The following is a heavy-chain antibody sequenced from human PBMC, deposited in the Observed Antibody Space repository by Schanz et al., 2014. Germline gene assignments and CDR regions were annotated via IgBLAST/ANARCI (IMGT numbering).Heavy chain of an antibody. J-gene: IGHJ6*03. CDR3: AGTYCSSTSCYTGYYYMDV. D-gene: IGHD2-2*02. V-gene: IGHV1-69*02. Sequence: QVQLVQSGAEVKKPGASVKVSCKASGYTFSSYTISGVRQAPGQGLEWMGRIISILGIANYAQNFKGRVTITADKSTSTAYMELTSLKSEDTAVYYCAGTYCSSTSCYTGYYYMDVWGQGTMVAVSS. CDR1: GYTFSSYT. CDR2: IISILGIA.